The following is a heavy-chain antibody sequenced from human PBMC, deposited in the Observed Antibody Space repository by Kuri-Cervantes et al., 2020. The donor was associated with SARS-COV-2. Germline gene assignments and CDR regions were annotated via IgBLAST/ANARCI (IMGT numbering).Heavy chain of an antibody. CDR1: GFTFSSYS. D-gene: IGHD6-13*01. CDR3: ARDVAAGRAYYYYMDV. J-gene: IGHJ6*03. Sequence: GGSLRLSCAASGFTFSSYSMNWVRQAPGKGLEWVSSISSSSSYIYYADSVKGRFTISRDNAKNSLYPQMNGLRAEDTAVYYCARDVAAGRAYYYYMDVWGKGTTVTVSS. V-gene: IGHV3-21*01. CDR2: ISSSSSYI.